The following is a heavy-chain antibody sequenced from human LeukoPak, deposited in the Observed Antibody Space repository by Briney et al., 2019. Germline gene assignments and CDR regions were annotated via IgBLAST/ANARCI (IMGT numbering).Heavy chain of an antibody. CDR1: GFTFSSYA. V-gene: IGHV3-30-3*01. J-gene: IGHJ4*02. Sequence: PGRSLRLSCAASGFTFSSYAMHWVRQAPGKGLEWVAVISSDGSNKFYADSVKGRFTISRDNSKNTLYLQMNSPRAEDTAVYSCARDLGYCSSTSCYPPNYWGRGTLVTVSS. D-gene: IGHD2-2*01. CDR3: ARDLGYCSSTSCYPPNY. CDR2: ISSDGSNK.